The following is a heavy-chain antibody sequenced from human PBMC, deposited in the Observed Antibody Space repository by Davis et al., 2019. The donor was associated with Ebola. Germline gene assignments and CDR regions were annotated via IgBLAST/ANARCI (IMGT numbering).Heavy chain of an antibody. CDR1: GGSSSGYY. CDR2: INHSGST. V-gene: IGHV4-34*01. J-gene: IGHJ6*02. Sequence: MPSETLSLTCAVYGGSSSGYYWSWIRQPPGKGLEWIGEINHSGSTNYNPSLKSRVTISVDTSKNQFSLKLSSVTAADTAVYYCARGVSLYYYYGMDVWGQGTTVTVSS. CDR3: ARGVSLYYYYGMDV.